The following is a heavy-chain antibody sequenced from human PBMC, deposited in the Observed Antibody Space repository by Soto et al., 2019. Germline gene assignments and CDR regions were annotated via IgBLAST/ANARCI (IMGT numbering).Heavy chain of an antibody. CDR1: GFTFSSYG. CDR2: IWYDGSNK. J-gene: IGHJ4*02. Sequence: GGSLRLSCAASGFTFSSYGMHWVRQAPGKGLEWVAVIWYDGSNKYYAGSVKGRFTISRDNSKNTLYLQMNSLRAEDTAVYYCAGAPYYDFSTGYWDYWGQGPLVTVSS. CDR3: AGAPYYDFSTGYWDY. V-gene: IGHV3-33*01. D-gene: IGHD3-3*01.